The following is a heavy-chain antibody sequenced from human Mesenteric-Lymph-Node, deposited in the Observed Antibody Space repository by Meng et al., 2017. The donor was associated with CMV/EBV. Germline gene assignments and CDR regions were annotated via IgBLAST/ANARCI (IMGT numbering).Heavy chain of an antibody. Sequence: SETLSLTCTVSGGSVRSSSFYWSWIRQPPGKGLEWIGQVFYSGSTNYNPSLKSRVTISVDTSKNQFSLKLNSLTAADTAVYYCARICTTCHTDFDSWGQGTLVTVSS. CDR3: ARICTTCHTDFDS. D-gene: IGHD2-2*02. J-gene: IGHJ4*02. CDR1: GGSVRSSSFY. V-gene: IGHV4-61*01. CDR2: VFYSGST.